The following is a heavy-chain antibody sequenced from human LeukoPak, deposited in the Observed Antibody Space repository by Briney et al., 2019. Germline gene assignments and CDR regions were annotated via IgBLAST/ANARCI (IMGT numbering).Heavy chain of an antibody. CDR2: VHPSGGST. Sequence: GASVKLSCKASGYTFTSYYMHWLRQAPGQGLEWMGIVHPSGGSTSYAQKFQGRVTMTRDTATSTVDMELSSLRSEDTALYNCARITMTTSGWYFDLWGRGSLVTVSS. J-gene: IGHJ2*01. D-gene: IGHD3-22*01. CDR3: ARITMTTSGWYFDL. CDR1: GYTFTSYY. V-gene: IGHV1-46*01.